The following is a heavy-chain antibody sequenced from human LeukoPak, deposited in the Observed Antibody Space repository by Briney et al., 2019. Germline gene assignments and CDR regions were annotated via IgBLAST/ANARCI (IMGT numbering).Heavy chain of an antibody. CDR2: ISGSGGST. V-gene: IGHV3-23*01. CDR3: AKWGSSGWYRGDYFDY. D-gene: IGHD6-19*01. J-gene: IGHJ4*02. Sequence: GGSLRLSCAASGFTFSSYAMSWVRQAPGKGLEWVSAISGSGGSTYYADSVKGRFTISRDNSKSTLYLQMNSLRAEDTAVYYCAKWGSSGWYRGDYFDYWGQGTLVTVSS. CDR1: GFTFSSYA.